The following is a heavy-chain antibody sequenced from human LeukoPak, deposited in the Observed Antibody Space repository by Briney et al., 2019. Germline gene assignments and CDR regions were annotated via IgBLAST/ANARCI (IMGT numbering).Heavy chain of an antibody. CDR3: ASGGGATRSGYAFVM. CDR2: IKPDGREK. V-gene: IGHV3-7*01. J-gene: IGHJ3*02. CDR1: GLTFRSYW. D-gene: IGHD1-26*01. Sequence: GGSLRLSCAVSGLTFRSYWMSWVRQAPGKGLEWVDNIKPDGREKYYVDSVKGRFSISRDNAKNSLYMQMNSLRAEDTAVYYCASGGGATRSGYAFVMWGQRTMVTVSS.